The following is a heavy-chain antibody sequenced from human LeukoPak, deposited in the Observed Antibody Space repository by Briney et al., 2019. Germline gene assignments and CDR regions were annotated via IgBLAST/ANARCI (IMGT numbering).Heavy chain of an antibody. J-gene: IGHJ4*02. D-gene: IGHD1-26*01. Sequence: SETLSLTCTVSGGSISSSSYYWSWIRQPAGKGLEWIGRIYTSGSTTYNSSLKSRVTISLDTSKNHFPLRLSSVTAADTAVYYCARDREVGATGYYFDYWGQGTLVTVSS. CDR2: IYTSGST. V-gene: IGHV4-61*02. CDR1: GGSISSSSYY. CDR3: ARDREVGATGYYFDY.